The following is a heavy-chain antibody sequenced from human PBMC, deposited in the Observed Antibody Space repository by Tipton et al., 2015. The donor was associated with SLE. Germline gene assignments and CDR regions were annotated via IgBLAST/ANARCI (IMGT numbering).Heavy chain of an antibody. CDR2: LDPNSGDA. Sequence: QSGAEVKKPGASVKVSCKASAYTFTAYYVHWVRQAPGQGLEWMGWLDPNSGDAYSAQKFRGRLTMTRDTSITTAYMELTSLRSDDSAVYFCAKDSSAYYPDYWGQGTLVSVSS. CDR3: AKDSSAYYPDY. J-gene: IGHJ4*02. D-gene: IGHD3-22*01. CDR1: AYTFTAYY. V-gene: IGHV1-2*02.